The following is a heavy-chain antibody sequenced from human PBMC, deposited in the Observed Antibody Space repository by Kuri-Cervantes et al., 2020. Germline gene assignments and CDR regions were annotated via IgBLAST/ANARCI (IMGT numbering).Heavy chain of an antibody. Sequence: SETLSLTCTVSGGSISSYYWSWIRQPPGKGLEWIGYIYYSGSTYYNPSLKSRVTISVDTSKNQFSLKLSSVTAADTAVYYCARHYDNWGQGTLVTVSS. CDR2: IYYSGST. CDR1: GGSISSYY. V-gene: IGHV4-30-4*01. J-gene: IGHJ4*02. CDR3: ARHYDN.